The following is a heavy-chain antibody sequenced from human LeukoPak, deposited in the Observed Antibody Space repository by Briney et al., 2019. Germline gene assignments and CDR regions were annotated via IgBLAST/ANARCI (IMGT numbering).Heavy chain of an antibody. CDR3: AKNPSGWFGELLFDY. J-gene: IGHJ4*02. Sequence: GGSLRLSCAASGFTFSSYAMSWVRQAPGKGLEWVSAISGSGGSTYYADSVKGRFTISRDNSNNTLYLQMNSLRAEDTAVYYCAKNPSGWFGELLFDYWGQGTLVTVSS. CDR1: GFTFSSYA. V-gene: IGHV3-23*01. CDR2: ISGSGGST. D-gene: IGHD3-10*01.